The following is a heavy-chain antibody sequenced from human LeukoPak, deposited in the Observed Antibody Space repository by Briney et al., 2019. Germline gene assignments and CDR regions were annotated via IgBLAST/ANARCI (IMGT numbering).Heavy chain of an antibody. J-gene: IGHJ4*02. CDR3: ARALITYYYGSGSYSNKGSFDY. V-gene: IGHV3-21*01. CDR1: GFTFSSYS. D-gene: IGHD3-10*01. CDR2: ISSSSSYI. Sequence: GGSLRLSCAASGFTFSSYSMNWVRQAPGKGLEWVSSISSSSSYIYYADSVKGRFTISRDNAKNSLYLQMNSLRAEDTAAYYCARALITYYYGSGSYSNKGSFDYWGQGTLVTVSS.